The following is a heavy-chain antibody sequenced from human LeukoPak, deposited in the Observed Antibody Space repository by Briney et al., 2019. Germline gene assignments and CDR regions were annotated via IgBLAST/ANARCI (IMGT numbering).Heavy chain of an antibody. V-gene: IGHV3-23*01. J-gene: IGHJ4*02. D-gene: IGHD4-17*01. Sequence: GGSLRLSCAASGFTFTNYAMNWVRQAPGKGLEWVSVISGSGGRTYCADFVKGRFTISRDNSKNTVYLQMNSLRADDTAVYYCAKDALSFNGDWFDYWGQGTLVTVSS. CDR3: AKDALSFNGDWFDY. CDR2: ISGSGGRT. CDR1: GFTFTNYA.